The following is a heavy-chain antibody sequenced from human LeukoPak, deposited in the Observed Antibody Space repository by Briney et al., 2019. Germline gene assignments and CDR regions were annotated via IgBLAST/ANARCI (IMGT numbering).Heavy chain of an antibody. CDR2: INPNSGGT. J-gene: IGHJ4*02. CDR1: GYTFTGYY. D-gene: IGHD3-3*01. Sequence: ASVKVSCKASGYTFTGYYMHWVRQAPGQGVEWMGWINPNSGGTNYAQKFQGRVTMTRDTSISTAYMELSRLRSDDTAVYYCARDYDFWSGYSLYYFDYWGQGTLVTVSS. V-gene: IGHV1-2*02. CDR3: ARDYDFWSGYSLYYFDY.